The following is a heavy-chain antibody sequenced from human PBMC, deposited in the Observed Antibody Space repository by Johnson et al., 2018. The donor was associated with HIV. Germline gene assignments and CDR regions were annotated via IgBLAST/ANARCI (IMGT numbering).Heavy chain of an antibody. CDR3: AKDGGSCSYSVDV. D-gene: IGHD3-16*01. CDR2: IQYDGGDK. CDR1: GFTFRTNG. J-gene: IGHJ3*01. Sequence: VQLVESGGDLVQPGGPLRLSCAASGFTFRTNGMHWVRQAPGKGLEWISFIQYDGGDKSYADSVEGRFTISRDNSKNTLYLQMNSLRPEDTGLYYCAKDGGSCSYSVDVWGQGTMVSVSS. V-gene: IGHV3-30*02.